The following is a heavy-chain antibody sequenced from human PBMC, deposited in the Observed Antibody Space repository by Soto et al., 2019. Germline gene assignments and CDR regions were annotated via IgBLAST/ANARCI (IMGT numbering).Heavy chain of an antibody. J-gene: IGHJ6*03. Sequence: EVQLVESGGGLVQPGRSLRLSCAASGFTFDTYAMHWVRQAPGKGLEWVSGISWNGGRVDYADSVKGRFTISRDNSKNSLYLQMNRLRAEDTAFYYCAKIGSYATSDYFYMDVWGKGTTVTVSS. V-gene: IGHV3-9*01. CDR3: AKIGSYATSDYFYMDV. D-gene: IGHD2-8*01. CDR1: GFTFDTYA. CDR2: ISWNGGRV.